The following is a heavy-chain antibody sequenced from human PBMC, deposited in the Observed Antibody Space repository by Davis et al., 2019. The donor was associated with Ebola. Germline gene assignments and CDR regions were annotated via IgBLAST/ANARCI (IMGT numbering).Heavy chain of an antibody. CDR2: ITSSGGTT. Sequence: GGSLRLSCAASGFTFSSYSMNWVRQAPGKGLEWVSAITSSGGTTYYADSVKGRFTISRDNAKNSLYLQMNSLRAEDTAVYYCARDASYSSFILYGMDVWGQGTTVTVSS. J-gene: IGHJ6*02. CDR3: ARDASYSSFILYGMDV. CDR1: GFTFSSYS. D-gene: IGHD6-19*01. V-gene: IGHV3-48*04.